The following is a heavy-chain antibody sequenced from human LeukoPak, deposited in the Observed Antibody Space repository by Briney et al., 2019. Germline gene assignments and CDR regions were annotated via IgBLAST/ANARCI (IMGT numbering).Heavy chain of an antibody. CDR2: ISAYNGNT. CDR3: ARHSTDYDILTYHFDY. V-gene: IGHV1-18*04. Sequence: ASVKVSCKASGYTFTSYGISWVRQATGQGLEWMGWISAYNGNTNYAQTLQGRVTMTTDTSTSTAYMELRSLRSDDTAVYYCARHSTDYDILTYHFDYWGQGTLVTVSS. D-gene: IGHD3-9*01. CDR1: GYTFTSYG. J-gene: IGHJ4*02.